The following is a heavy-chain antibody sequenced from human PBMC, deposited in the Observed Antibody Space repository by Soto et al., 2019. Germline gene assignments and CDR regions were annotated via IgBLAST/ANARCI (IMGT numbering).Heavy chain of an antibody. J-gene: IGHJ6*02. CDR3: ARVSGSYYYGMDV. CDR2: IYHSGST. V-gene: IGHV4-4*02. D-gene: IGHD1-26*01. Sequence: QVQLQESGPGLVKPSGTLSLTCAVSGGSISSSNWWSWVRQPPGKGLEWIGEIYHSGSTNYNPSLRSRLAISVGKSEDQFSLKLSSVTAAGTAVYYCARVSGSYYYGMDVWGQGTTVTVSS. CDR1: GGSISSSNW.